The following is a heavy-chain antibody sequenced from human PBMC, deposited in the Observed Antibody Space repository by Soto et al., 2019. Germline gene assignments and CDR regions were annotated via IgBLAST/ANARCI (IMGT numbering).Heavy chain of an antibody. CDR3: AMTVGATSWNFDY. CDR2: ISYDGSNK. J-gene: IGHJ4*02. CDR1: GFN. D-gene: IGHD1-26*01. V-gene: IGHV3-30-3*01. Sequence: QVPLVESGGGVVQPGRSLRLSCAASGFNMHWVRQAPGKGLEWVAVISYDGSNKYYADSVKGRFSISRDNSKNTLYLQMNSLRAEDTAVYYCAMTVGATSWNFDYWGQGILVTVSS.